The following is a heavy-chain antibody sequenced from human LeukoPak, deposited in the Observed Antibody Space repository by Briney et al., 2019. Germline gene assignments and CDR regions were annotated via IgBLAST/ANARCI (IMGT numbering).Heavy chain of an antibody. Sequence: PSETLSLTCTVSGDSISNYFWSWIRQPPGKELEYIGYIYYSGSTNYNPSLKSRVTISVDKSKNQFSLKLSSVTAADTAVYYCAGGRITIFGVVPRHYYYYMDVWGKGTTVTVSS. V-gene: IGHV4-59*12. CDR2: IYYSGST. CDR3: AGGRITIFGVVPRHYYYYMDV. J-gene: IGHJ6*03. CDR1: GDSISNYF. D-gene: IGHD3-3*01.